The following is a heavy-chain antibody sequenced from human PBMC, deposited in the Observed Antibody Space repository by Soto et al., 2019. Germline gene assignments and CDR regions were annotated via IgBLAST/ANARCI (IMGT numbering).Heavy chain of an antibody. V-gene: IGHV4-39*02. J-gene: IGHJ4*02. Sequence: QLQLQESGPGLVKPPETLSLTCSVSGGTINRGSYYWGWVRQRPGKGLEWIGSIYYSGNAYYSPSLNNHAPISVDTSKNHLALTVNSVTYADTDVYYCVRASTLDDWGQGILVTVSS. CDR1: GGTINRGSYY. CDR3: VRASTLDD. CDR2: IYYSGNA.